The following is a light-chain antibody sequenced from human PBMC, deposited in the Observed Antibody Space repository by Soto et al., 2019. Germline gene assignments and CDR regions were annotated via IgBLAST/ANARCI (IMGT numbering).Light chain of an antibody. Sequence: DIQMTQSPSSESASVGDSVTITCRASQDIGTWLAWYQQRPGKAPSLLIYAASSLQSGVPSRFSGSGSGTDFTLTINSLQPEDIATYYCQQSYSTPHTFGQGTRLEIK. CDR3: QQSYSTPHT. CDR1: QDIGTW. J-gene: IGKJ5*01. CDR2: AAS. V-gene: IGKV1-12*01.